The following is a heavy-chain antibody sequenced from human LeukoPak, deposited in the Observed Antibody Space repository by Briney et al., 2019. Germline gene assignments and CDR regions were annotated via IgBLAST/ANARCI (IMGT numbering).Heavy chain of an antibody. J-gene: IGHJ2*01. CDR1: GFTFSSYS. D-gene: IGHD7-27*01. V-gene: IGHV3-21*01. CDR2: ISSSSSYI. Sequence: GGSLRLSCAASGFTFSSYSMNWVRQAPGKGLEWVSSISSSSSYIYYADSVKGRFTISRDNAENSLYLQMNSLRAEDTAVYYCARGLGNSWYFDLWGRGTMVTVSS. CDR3: ARGLGNSWYFDL.